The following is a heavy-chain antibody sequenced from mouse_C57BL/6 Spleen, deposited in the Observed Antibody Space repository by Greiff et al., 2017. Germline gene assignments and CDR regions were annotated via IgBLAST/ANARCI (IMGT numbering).Heavy chain of an antibody. V-gene: IGHV1-15*01. J-gene: IGHJ3*01. CDR2: IDPGTGGT. D-gene: IGHD3-1*01. CDR3: TSCGLAFAY. Sequence: QVQLKQSGAELVRPGASVTLSCKASGYTFTDYEMHWVKQTPVHGLEWIGAIDPGTGGTAYNQKFKGKAILTADKSSSPAYMELHDLTSYYSAVYYYTSCGLAFAYWGQGTLVTVSA. CDR1: GYTFTDYE.